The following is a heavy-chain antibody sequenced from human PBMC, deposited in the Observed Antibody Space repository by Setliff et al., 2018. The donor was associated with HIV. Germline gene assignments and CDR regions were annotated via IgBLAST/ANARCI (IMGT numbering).Heavy chain of an antibody. CDR1: GYSFSSYW. J-gene: IGHJ6*02. CDR2: IYPGGSDT. CDR3: ARLGGICSGGSCTALAYTMDV. Sequence: PGESLKISCKGSGYSFSSYWIGWVRQMPGKGLEWTGIIYPGGSDTRYSPSFQGQVTISADKSISTAYLQCSSLKASDTAMYYCARLGGICSGGSCTALAYTMDVWGQGTTVTVSS. D-gene: IGHD2-15*01. V-gene: IGHV5-51*01.